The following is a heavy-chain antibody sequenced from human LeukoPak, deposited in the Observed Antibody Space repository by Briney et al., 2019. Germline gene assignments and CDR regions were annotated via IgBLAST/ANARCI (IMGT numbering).Heavy chain of an antibody. CDR1: NGPITSTKW. D-gene: IGHD2-21*01. CDR2: ISHTGST. CDR3: ASSSLVVVVTYGFDI. Sequence: PSETLSLTCTVSNGPITSTKWWSWVRQPPGKGLEWIGEISHTGSTNYNPSFNSRVTMSVDKSKNQFSLNLKSMTAADTALYYCASSSLVVVVTYGFDIWGRGTAVTVSS. J-gene: IGHJ3*02. V-gene: IGHV4-4*02.